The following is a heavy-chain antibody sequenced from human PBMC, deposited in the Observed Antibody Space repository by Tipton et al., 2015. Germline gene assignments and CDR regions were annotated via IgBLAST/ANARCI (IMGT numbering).Heavy chain of an antibody. CDR3: ARARGRHGGLFDS. J-gene: IGHJ4*02. V-gene: IGHV4-59*01. D-gene: IGHD4-23*01. CDR2: IQYSGGT. Sequence: TLSLTCSVSSDSISKYYWSWIRQPPGKELEWIGYIQYSGGTNYNPSLESRVSMSVDTSKTQFSLEMRPVTATDTAVYYCARARGRHGGLFDSWGQGTLVTVSS. CDR1: SDSISKYY.